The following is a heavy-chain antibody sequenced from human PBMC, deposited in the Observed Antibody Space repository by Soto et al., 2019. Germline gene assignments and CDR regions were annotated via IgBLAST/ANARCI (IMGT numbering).Heavy chain of an antibody. CDR1: GGSISSGDYY. Sequence: QVQLQESGPGLVKPSQTLSLTCTVSGGSISSGDYYWSWIRQPPGKGLEWIGYIYYSGSTYYNPSLKSRVTISVDTSKNQFSLKLSSVTAADTAVYYCARAIAAAGTAGGGAGFDPWGQGTLVTVSS. CDR3: ARAIAAAGTAGGGAGFDP. D-gene: IGHD6-13*01. V-gene: IGHV4-30-4*01. J-gene: IGHJ5*02. CDR2: IYYSGST.